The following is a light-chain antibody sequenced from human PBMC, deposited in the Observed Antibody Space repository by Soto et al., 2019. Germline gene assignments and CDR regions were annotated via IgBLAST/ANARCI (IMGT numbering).Light chain of an antibody. CDR3: SSYTSSSTLL. V-gene: IGLV2-14*01. CDR1: TSDVGGYNY. Sequence: QPVLTQPASVSGSPGQSITISCAGTTSDVGGYNYVSWYQQHPGKAPKLMIYDVGKRPSGVSNRFSGSKSGNTASLTISGLQAEDEGHYYCSSYTSSSTLLFGGGTQLTVL. CDR2: DVG. J-gene: IGLJ2*01.